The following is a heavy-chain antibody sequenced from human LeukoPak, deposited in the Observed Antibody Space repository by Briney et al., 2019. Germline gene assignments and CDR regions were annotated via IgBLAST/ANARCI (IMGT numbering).Heavy chain of an antibody. CDR1: GFTFDDYA. D-gene: IGHD2-21*01. CDR3: AKDHSLGYYYGMDV. Sequence: GGSLRLSCAASGFTFDDYAMHWVRQAPGKGLEWVSGISWDSGSIGYADSVKGRFTISRDNAKNSLYLQMNSLRAEDTALYYCAKDHSLGYYYGMDVWGQGTTVTVS. CDR2: ISWDSGSI. V-gene: IGHV3-9*01. J-gene: IGHJ6*02.